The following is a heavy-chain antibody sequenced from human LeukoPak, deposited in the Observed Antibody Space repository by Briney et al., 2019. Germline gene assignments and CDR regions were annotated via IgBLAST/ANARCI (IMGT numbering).Heavy chain of an antibody. CDR1: GASISSYY. J-gene: IGHJ4*02. CDR2: IYYSGST. D-gene: IGHD1-1*01. CDR3: ARDVTGYYFDY. Sequence: PSATLSLTCTVSGASISSYYWSWIRQPPGKGLEWLGYIYYSGSTNYNPSLKSRVTISVDTSKNQFSLKLSSVTAADTAVYYCARDVTGYYFDYWGQGTLVTVSS. V-gene: IGHV4-59*01.